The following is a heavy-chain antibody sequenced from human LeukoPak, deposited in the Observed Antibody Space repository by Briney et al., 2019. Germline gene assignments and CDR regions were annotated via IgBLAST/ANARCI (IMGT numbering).Heavy chain of an antibody. D-gene: IGHD6-6*01. CDR3: AKGHSSSYSWFDP. CDR1: GFTFSSYG. V-gene: IGHV3-30*02. CDR2: IRYGGSNK. J-gene: IGHJ5*02. Sequence: GGSLRLSCAASGFTFSSYGMHCVRQAPGKGLEWVAFIRYGGSNKYYADSVKGRFTISRDNSKNTLYLQMNSLRAEDTAVYYCAKGHSSSYSWFDPWGQGTLVTVSS.